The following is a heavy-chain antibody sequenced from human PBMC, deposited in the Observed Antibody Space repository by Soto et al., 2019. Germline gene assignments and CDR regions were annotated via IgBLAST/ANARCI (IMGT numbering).Heavy chain of an antibody. J-gene: IGHJ3*02. V-gene: IGHV3-48*01. CDR2: ISSSSSTI. CDR1: GFTFSSYS. CDR3: ARVSGVRGAATNGGIIYKLVSDAFDI. Sequence: GESLKISCAASGFTFSSYSMNWVRQAPGKGLEWVSYISSSSSTIYYADSVKGRFTISRDNAKNSLYLQMNSLRAEDTAVYYCARVSGVRGAATNGGIIYKLVSDAFDIWGQGTMVTVSS. D-gene: IGHD3-10*01.